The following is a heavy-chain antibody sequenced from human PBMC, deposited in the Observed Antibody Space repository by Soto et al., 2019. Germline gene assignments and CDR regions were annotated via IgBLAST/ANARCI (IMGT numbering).Heavy chain of an antibody. J-gene: IGHJ4*02. V-gene: IGHV1-69*08. CDR3: ATEEYYYGAGAFFDC. CDR2: IIPILGIA. D-gene: IGHD3-10*01. Sequence: QVQLVQSGAAVKKPGSSVKVSCKASRGTFSSYTISWVRQAPGQGLEWLGRIIPILGIANYAQKFQGRVPITAEKSTSTAYMGLCSLRSEDTALYYCATEEYYYGAGAFFDCWGQGALGTVPS. CDR1: RGTFSSYT.